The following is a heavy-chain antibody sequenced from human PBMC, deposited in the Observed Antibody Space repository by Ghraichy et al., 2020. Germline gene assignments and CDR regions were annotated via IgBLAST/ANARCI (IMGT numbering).Heavy chain of an antibody. D-gene: IGHD6-13*01. CDR1: GDSVSSNSAA. CDR3: ARGSIAAAGKAFDY. J-gene: IGHJ4*02. CDR2: TYYRSKWYN. V-gene: IGHV6-1*01. Sequence: SCAISGDSVSSNSAAWNWIRQSPSRGLEWLGRTYYRSKWYNDYAVSVKSRITINPDTSKNQFSLQLNSVTPEDTAVYYCARGSIAAAGKAFDYWGQGTLVTVSS.